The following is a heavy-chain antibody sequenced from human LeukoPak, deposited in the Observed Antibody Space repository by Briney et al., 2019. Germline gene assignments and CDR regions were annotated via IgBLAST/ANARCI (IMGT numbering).Heavy chain of an antibody. CDR3: ARDREQLAGWFDP. CDR2: INPNSGGT. V-gene: IGHV1-2*02. Sequence: ASVKVSCKASGYTFTGYYMHWVRQAPGQGLEWMGWINPNSGGTNYAQKFQGRVTMTRDTSISTAYMEQSRLKSDDTAVYYCARDREQLAGWFDPWGQGTLVTVSS. CDR1: GYTFTGYY. D-gene: IGHD6-6*01. J-gene: IGHJ5*02.